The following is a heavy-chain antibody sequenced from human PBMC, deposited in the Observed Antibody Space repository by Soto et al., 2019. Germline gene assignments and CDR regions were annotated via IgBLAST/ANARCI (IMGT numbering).Heavy chain of an antibody. D-gene: IGHD2-15*01. CDR2: IIPIFGTA. J-gene: IGHJ4*02. V-gene: IGHV1-69*13. CDR3: ARVGYCSGGSCYLLDY. CDR1: GGTFSSYA. Sequence: SVKVSCKASGGTFSSYAISWVRQAPGQGLEWMGGIIPIFGTANYAQKFQGRVTITADESTSTAYMELSSLRSEDTAVYYCARVGYCSGGSCYLLDYWGQGTLVTVSS.